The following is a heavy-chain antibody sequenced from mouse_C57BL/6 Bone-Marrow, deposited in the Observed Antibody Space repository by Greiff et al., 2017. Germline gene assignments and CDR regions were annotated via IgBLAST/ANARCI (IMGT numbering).Heavy chain of an antibody. CDR3: ARGYGLFDY. CDR2: IDPSDSYT. CDR1: GYTFTSYW. Sequence: QVQLQQPGAELVMPGASVKLSCKASGYTFTSYWMHWVKQRPGQGLEWIGEIDPSDSYTNYNQKFQGKSTLTVDKSSSTAYMQLSSLTSEDSAVYYCARGYGLFDYWGQGTTLTVSS. V-gene: IGHV1-69*01. D-gene: IGHD2-2*01. J-gene: IGHJ2*01.